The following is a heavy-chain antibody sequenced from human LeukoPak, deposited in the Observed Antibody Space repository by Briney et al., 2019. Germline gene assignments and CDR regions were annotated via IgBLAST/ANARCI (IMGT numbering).Heavy chain of an antibody. CDR2: ISYDGSNK. Sequence: GRSLRLSCAASGFTFSSYAMHWVRQAPGRGLEWLAFISYDGSNKYYADSVKGRFTISRDNSKNALYLQMNSLRAEDTAVFYCARDLGYYDSSGYRGYWGQGTLVTVSS. J-gene: IGHJ4*02. CDR3: ARDLGYYDSSGYRGY. CDR1: GFTFSSYA. D-gene: IGHD3-22*01. V-gene: IGHV3-30-3*01.